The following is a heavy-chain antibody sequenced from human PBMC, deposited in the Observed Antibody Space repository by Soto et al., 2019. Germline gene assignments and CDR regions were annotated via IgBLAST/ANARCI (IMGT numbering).Heavy chain of an antibody. V-gene: IGHV4-34*01. CDR1: GGSFSGYY. Sequence: SETLSLTCAVSGGSFSGYYWSWVRQTPGKGLEWIGDINHTGGSNYNPSLKSRVMISVDTARTQFSLNVTSVTAADTAVYYCAREVGYYSATRRNLYFDYWGPGTLVTVSS. CDR2: INHTGGS. D-gene: IGHD2-2*01. J-gene: IGHJ4*02. CDR3: AREVGYYSATRRNLYFDY.